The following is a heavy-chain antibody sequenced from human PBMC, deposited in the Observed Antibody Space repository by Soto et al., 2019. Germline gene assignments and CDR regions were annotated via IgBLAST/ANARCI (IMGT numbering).Heavy chain of an antibody. CDR2: IFHSGGT. J-gene: IGHJ6*02. CDR1: GGSISNSYW. V-gene: IGHV4-4*02. D-gene: IGHD3-3*01. CDR3: ASAATLFGVVMAALDV. Sequence: SETLSLTCAVSGGSISNSYWWSWVRQPPGKGLEWIGEIFHSGGTNYNPSLRSQVTISLDESKNQFSLRVSSVTAADTAVYYCASAATLFGVVMAALDVWGQGATVPVSS.